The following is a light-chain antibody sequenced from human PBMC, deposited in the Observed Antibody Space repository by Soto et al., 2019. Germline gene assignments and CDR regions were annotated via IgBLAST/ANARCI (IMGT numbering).Light chain of an antibody. V-gene: IGLV2-23*02. Sequence: QSALTQPASVSGSPGESITISCTGTRSDVGSYNSIAWYQQHPGKAPRVMIFEVTKRPSGISNRFSGSKSGSTVSLTISGLQAEDEAVYFCFSYAGDSTWVFGGRTKVTVL. J-gene: IGLJ3*02. CDR3: FSYAGDSTWV. CDR1: RSDVGSYNS. CDR2: EVT.